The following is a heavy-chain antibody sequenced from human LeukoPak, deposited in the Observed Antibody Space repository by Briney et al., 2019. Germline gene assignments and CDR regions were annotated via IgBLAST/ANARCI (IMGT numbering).Heavy chain of an antibody. CDR1: GFTFSSYW. V-gene: IGHV3-30*03. CDR2: ISYDGSNK. Sequence: GGSLRLSCAASGFTFSSYWMHWVRQAPGKGLEWVAVISYDGSNKYYADSVKGRFTISRDNSKNTLYLQMNSLRAEDTAVYYCARDPDSSGYYGGVRIWFAFDIWGQGTMVTVSS. CDR3: ARDPDSSGYYGGVRIWFAFDI. J-gene: IGHJ3*02. D-gene: IGHD3-22*01.